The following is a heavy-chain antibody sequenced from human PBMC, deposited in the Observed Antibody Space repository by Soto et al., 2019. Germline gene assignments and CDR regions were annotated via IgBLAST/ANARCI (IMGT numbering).Heavy chain of an antibody. V-gene: IGHV1-3*05. D-gene: IGHD3-22*01. CDR2: INAGNGNT. CDR1: GYTVTRYS. Sequence: QVQLVQSGAEEMKPGASVKVSCKASGYTVTRYSIHWVRQAPGQRLEWMGWINAGNGNTKFSQKFQGRVTITRDTSAITAYMELRGLRSEDTAVYYCAILGTYYFDNSDNYFDFWGQRTLVTVSS. CDR3: AILGTYYFDNSDNYFDF. J-gene: IGHJ4*02.